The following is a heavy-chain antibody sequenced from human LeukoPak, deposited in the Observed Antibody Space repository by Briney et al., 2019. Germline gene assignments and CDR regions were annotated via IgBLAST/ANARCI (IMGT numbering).Heavy chain of an antibody. D-gene: IGHD5-18*01. Sequence: GVSLRLSCTASGFTLGSHDMHWVRQTTGEGLEWVAAIASGFQTFYAGSVKGRFTVSREDAKNSLYLQMNSLRAGDTAVYYCVREARGYHYTYFDYWGQGTLVTVSS. CDR2: IASGFQT. V-gene: IGHV3-13*01. CDR3: VREARGYHYTYFDY. CDR1: GFTLGSHD. J-gene: IGHJ4*02.